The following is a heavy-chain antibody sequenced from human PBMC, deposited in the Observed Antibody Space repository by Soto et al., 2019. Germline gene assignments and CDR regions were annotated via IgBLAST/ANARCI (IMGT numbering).Heavy chain of an antibody. V-gene: IGHV1-46*03. CDR1: GYTFTTYY. CDR3: ARRNDYMDS. Sequence: ASVKVSCKASGYTFTTYYLHWVRQAPGQGLEWMGIINPSGGGTSYAKKFQGRVTMTRDTSTSTFYLELRSLRSEDTAMYYCARRNDYMDSWGQGTPVTVS. CDR2: INPSGGGT. J-gene: IGHJ4*02.